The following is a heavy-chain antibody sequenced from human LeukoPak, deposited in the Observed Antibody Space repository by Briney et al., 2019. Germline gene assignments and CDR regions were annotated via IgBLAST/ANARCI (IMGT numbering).Heavy chain of an antibody. D-gene: IGHD6-13*01. Sequence: SETLSLTCAVYGGSFSDYYWSWIRQPPGKGLEWIGEINHSGSTNYNPSLKSRVTISVDASENQFSLNLTSVTAADTAVYYCARGLWAAAGTAPDWGQGTLVTVSS. CDR2: INHSGST. V-gene: IGHV4-34*01. CDR1: GGSFSDYY. J-gene: IGHJ4*02. CDR3: ARGLWAAAGTAPD.